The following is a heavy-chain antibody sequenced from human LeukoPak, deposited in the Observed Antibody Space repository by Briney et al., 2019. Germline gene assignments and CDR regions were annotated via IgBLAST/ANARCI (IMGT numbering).Heavy chain of an antibody. D-gene: IGHD1-14*01. CDR2: ISSSSSYI. Sequence: GGSLRLSCAASGFTFSSYSMNWVRQAPGKGLEWVTSISSSSSYIYYADSVKGRFTISRDNSKNTMSVQMDDLRAEDTAVYYCTRYNNDHFDYWGQGTLVTVSS. CDR3: TRYNNDHFDY. CDR1: GFTFSSYS. J-gene: IGHJ4*02. V-gene: IGHV3-21*01.